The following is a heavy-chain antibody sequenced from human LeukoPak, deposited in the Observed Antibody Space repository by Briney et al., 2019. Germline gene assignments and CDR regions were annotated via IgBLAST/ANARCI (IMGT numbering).Heavy chain of an antibody. J-gene: IGHJ6*02. Sequence: PGGSLRLSCAASGFTFSSYAMHLVRQAPGKGLEWVAVISYDGSNKYYADSVKGRFTISRDNSKNTLYLQMNSLRAEDTAVYYCARDTYDFWSGYPEGMDVWGQGTTVTVSS. CDR2: ISYDGSNK. D-gene: IGHD3-3*01. CDR1: GFTFSSYA. V-gene: IGHV3-30-3*01. CDR3: ARDTYDFWSGYPEGMDV.